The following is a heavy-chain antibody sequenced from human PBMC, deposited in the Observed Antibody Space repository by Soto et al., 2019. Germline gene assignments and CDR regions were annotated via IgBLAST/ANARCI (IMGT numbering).Heavy chain of an antibody. CDR1: GGTFSSYA. Sequence: QVQLVQSGAEVKKPGSSVKVSCKASGGTFSSYAISWVRQAPGQGLEWMGGIIPIFGTANYAQKFQGRVTITADESTSTAYMELSSLRSEDTAVYYCARRGYGPGPSYYYYGMDVWGQGTTVTVSS. J-gene: IGHJ6*02. CDR3: ARRGYGPGPSYYYYGMDV. V-gene: IGHV1-69*01. CDR2: IIPIFGTA. D-gene: IGHD5-18*01.